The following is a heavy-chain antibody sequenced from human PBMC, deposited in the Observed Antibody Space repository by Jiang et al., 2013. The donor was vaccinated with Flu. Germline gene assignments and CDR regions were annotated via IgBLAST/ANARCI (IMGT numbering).Heavy chain of an antibody. J-gene: IGHJ6*02. Sequence: GGGLVQPGGSLRLTCTASGFTFSNYEINWVRQAPGEGLEWISYIDSSGHSIYYAGSVKGRFTASRDNAKNSLFLQMNSLRAEDTAVYWCARETENCGGDCHDVWGQGTTVTVSS. V-gene: IGHV3-48*03. CDR3: ARETENCGGDCHDV. CDR2: IDSSGHSI. D-gene: IGHD2-21*02. CDR1: GFTFSNYE.